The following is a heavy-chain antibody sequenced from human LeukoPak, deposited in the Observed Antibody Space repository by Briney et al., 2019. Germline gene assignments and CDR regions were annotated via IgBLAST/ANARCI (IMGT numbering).Heavy chain of an antibody. CDR1: AFTFSSYV. CDR2: ISGSGAGT. D-gene: IGHD3-10*01. Sequence: GGSLRLSCAASAFTFSSYVMSWVRQAPGKGLEWVSAISGSGAGTYYADSVKGRFTISRDNAKSFLYLQMNSLRVEDTAVYHCVRQAGRAGGQWGQGTLIAVSS. V-gene: IGHV3-23*01. CDR3: VRQAGRAGGQ. J-gene: IGHJ4*02.